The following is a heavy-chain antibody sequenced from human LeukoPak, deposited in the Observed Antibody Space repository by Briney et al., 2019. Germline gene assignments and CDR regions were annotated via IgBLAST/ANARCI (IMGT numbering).Heavy chain of an antibody. CDR1: GGSISNYY. CDR3: ARARETLSLVSYFDY. J-gene: IGHJ4*02. CDR2: IYYSGRT. V-gene: IGHV4-59*01. Sequence: SETLSLTCTVSGGSISNYYWSWIRQPPGKGLEWVGYIYYSGRTNYNPSLKSRVTISVDTSTNQFSLKLSSVTAADTAVYYCARARETLSLVSYFDYWGQGTLVTVSS. D-gene: IGHD2-8*01.